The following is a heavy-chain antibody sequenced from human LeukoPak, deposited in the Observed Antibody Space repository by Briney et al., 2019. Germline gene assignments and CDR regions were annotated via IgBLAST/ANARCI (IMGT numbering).Heavy chain of an antibody. CDR2: ILYDGSTK. CDR1: GFTFSNYG. Sequence: GGSLRLSCAASGFTFSNYGMHWVRQAPGKGLEWVALILYDGSTKFYADSVKGRFTISRDNSKNTASLEMNSLRTEDTAVYYCAKRDLTTEFDYWGQGILVTVSS. CDR3: AKRDLTTEFDY. J-gene: IGHJ4*02. V-gene: IGHV3-30*02. D-gene: IGHD4-17*01.